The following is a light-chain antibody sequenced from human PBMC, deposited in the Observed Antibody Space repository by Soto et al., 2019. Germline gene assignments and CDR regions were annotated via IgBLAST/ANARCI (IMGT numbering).Light chain of an antibody. Sequence: EIVMTQSPATLSVSPGERATVSCRASQSVSSDLAWYHQKPGQAPRLLIYGASSRATGIPDRFSGSGSGTDFTLTISRLEPEDFAVYYCQQYGSSPPTFGQGTKVDI. CDR2: GAS. CDR1: QSVSSD. V-gene: IGKV3-20*01. CDR3: QQYGSSPPT. J-gene: IGKJ1*01.